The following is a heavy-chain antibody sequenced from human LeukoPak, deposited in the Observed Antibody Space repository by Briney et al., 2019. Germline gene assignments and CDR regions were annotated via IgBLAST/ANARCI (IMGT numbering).Heavy chain of an antibody. D-gene: IGHD2-21*02. V-gene: IGHV3-48*03. CDR2: ISSSGSTT. CDR1: GFTFSSYE. CDR3: ASYCGGDCYSSETLDY. Sequence: PGGSLRLSCAASGFTFSSYEMNWVRQAPGKGLEWVSYISSSGSTTYYADSVKGRFTISRDNAKNSLYLQMNSLRAEDTAVYYCASYCGGDCYSSETLDYWGQGTLVTVSS. J-gene: IGHJ4*02.